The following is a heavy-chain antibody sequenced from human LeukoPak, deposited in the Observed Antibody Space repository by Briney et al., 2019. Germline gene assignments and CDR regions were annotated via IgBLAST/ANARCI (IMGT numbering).Heavy chain of an antibody. CDR3: ARQPIATDCTSPTCVNHAFNS. D-gene: IGHD2-2*01. V-gene: IGHV4-34*01. J-gene: IGHJ3*01. CDR2: TDHSGSI. Sequence: SETLSLTCAVYGGSFNDSYWSWIRQPPGKGLEWIGETDHSGSISYNPSLKSRVTISVDTSKSQFSLHLSSVTAADTAAYYCARQPIATDCTSPTCVNHAFNSWGQGTMVTVSS. CDR1: GGSFNDSY.